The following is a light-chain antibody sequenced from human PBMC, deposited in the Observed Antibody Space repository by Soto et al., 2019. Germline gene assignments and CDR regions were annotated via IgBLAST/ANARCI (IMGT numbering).Light chain of an antibody. J-gene: IGLJ2*01. V-gene: IGLV2-14*01. CDR2: DVS. Sequence: QSALTQPASVSGSPGQSITISCTGTSSDVGGYNYVSWYQQHPGKAPKLMIYDVSNRPSGVSNRFSRSKSGNTASLTISGLQAEDEADYYCSSYTSSSTSLVFGGGTKLTVL. CDR3: SSYTSSSTSLV. CDR1: SSDVGGYNY.